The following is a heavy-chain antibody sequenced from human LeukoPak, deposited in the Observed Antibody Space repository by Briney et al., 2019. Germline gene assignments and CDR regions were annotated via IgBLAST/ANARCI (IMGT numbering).Heavy chain of an antibody. V-gene: IGHV1-2*02. CDR2: INPNSGGT. J-gene: IGHJ6*03. D-gene: IGHD3-3*01. Sequence: ASVKVSCKASGYTFTGYYIHWVRQAPGQGLEWMGWINPNSGGTNYAQKFQGRVTMTRDTSISTAYMELSRLRSDDTAVYYCARANYDFWSGYYPSGPNYYYYYYMDVWGKGTTVTVSS. CDR1: GYTFTGYY. CDR3: ARANYDFWSGYYPSGPNYYYYYYMDV.